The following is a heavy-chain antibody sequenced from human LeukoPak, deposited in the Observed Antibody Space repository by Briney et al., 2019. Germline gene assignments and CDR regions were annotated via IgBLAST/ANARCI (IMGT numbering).Heavy chain of an antibody. Sequence: GGSLRLSCAASGFTFSSYGMHWVRQAPGKGLEWVSAISGSGGSTYNADSVKGRFTISRDNSKNTLYLQMNSLRAEDTAEYYCAKSSHSSGWYVSPFDYWGQGTLVTVSS. V-gene: IGHV3-23*01. CDR2: ISGSGGST. CDR1: GFTFSSYG. J-gene: IGHJ4*02. CDR3: AKSSHSSGWYVSPFDY. D-gene: IGHD6-19*01.